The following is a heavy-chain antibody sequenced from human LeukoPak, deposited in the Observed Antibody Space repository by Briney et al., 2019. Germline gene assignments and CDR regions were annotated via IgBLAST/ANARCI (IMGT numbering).Heavy chain of an antibody. Sequence: GGSLRLSCAASGFTFSSYGMHWVRQAPGKGLEWVSRINSDGSSTSYADSVKGRFTISRDNAKNTLYLQMNSLRAEDTAVYYCARDQSSSWYPPYYYYYGMDVWGKGTRVSVSS. CDR3: ARDQSSSWYPPYYYYYGMDV. CDR1: GFTFSSYG. D-gene: IGHD6-13*01. V-gene: IGHV3-74*01. CDR2: INSDGSST. J-gene: IGHJ6*04.